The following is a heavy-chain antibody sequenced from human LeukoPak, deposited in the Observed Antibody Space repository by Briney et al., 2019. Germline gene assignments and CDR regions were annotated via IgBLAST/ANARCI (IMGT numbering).Heavy chain of an antibody. J-gene: IGHJ4*02. D-gene: IGHD4-23*01. V-gene: IGHV4-38-2*01. CDR2: IYHSGST. Sequence: SSETLSLTCALAGYSISGGYYWGWIRQPPGKGLEWIGSIYHSGSTYYNPSLKSRVTISVDSSKNQFSLKLSSVTAADTAVYYCARLDYGGNGYDYWGQGTLVTVSS. CDR1: GYSISGGYY. CDR3: ARLDYGGNGYDY.